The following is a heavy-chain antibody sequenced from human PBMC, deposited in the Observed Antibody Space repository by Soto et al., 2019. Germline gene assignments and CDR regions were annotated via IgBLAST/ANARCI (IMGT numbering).Heavy chain of an antibody. D-gene: IGHD6-13*01. CDR1: GCTFTGYY. J-gene: IGHJ5*02. V-gene: IGHV1-2*02. CDR2: INPNSGGT. CDR3: ARRQPRIAAAGTHNWFDP. Sequence: ASVKVSCKASGCTFTGYYMHWVRQAPGQGLEWMGWINPNSGGTNYAQKFQGRVTMTRDTSISTAYMELSRLRSDDTAVYFCARRQPRIAAAGTHNWFDPWGLGTLVTVSS.